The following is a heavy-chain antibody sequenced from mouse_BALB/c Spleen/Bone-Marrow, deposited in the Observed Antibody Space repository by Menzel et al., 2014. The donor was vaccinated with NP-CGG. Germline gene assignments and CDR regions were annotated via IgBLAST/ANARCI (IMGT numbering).Heavy chain of an antibody. CDR1: GFTFSSFG. V-gene: IGHV5-17*02. D-gene: IGHD2-4*01. CDR3: ARKGAMITHYYAMDY. CDR2: ISNGSSTI. J-gene: IGHJ4*01. Sequence: VQLQQSGGGLVQPGGSRKLSCAASGFTFSSFGMYWVRQAPEKGLEWVAYISNGSSTIYYADTVKGRFTISRDNPKNTLFLQMTSLRSEDTAMYYCARKGAMITHYYAMDYWGQGTSVTVSS.